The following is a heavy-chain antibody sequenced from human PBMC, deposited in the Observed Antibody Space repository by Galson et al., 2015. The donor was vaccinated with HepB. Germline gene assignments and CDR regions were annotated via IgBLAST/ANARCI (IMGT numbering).Heavy chain of an antibody. CDR3: ASLPVQQSTPWWFHP. V-gene: IGHV3-30-3*01. J-gene: IGHJ5*02. CDR2: ASSDGTNQ. CDR1: GFTFSNYA. D-gene: IGHD1-1*01. Sequence: SLRLSCAASGFTFSNYAMYWVRQAPGKGLEWVAVASSDGTNQSYADSVKGRFTISRDNSNNMLYLQMNGLRPDDTAVYYCASLPVQQSTPWWFHPWGQGTPVTVSS.